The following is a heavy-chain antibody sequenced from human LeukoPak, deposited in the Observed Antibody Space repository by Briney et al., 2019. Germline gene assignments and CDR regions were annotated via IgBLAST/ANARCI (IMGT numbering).Heavy chain of an antibody. J-gene: IGHJ6*03. CDR3: TRVETWRYFDWFATLYYYYYYMDV. CDR1: GFTFSSYG. CDR2: IRSKAYGGTT. V-gene: IGHV3-49*04. Sequence: GGTLRLSCAASGFTFSSYGMSWVRQAPGKGLEWVGFIRSKAYGGTTEYAASVKGRFTISGDDSKSIAYMQMNSLKTEDTAVYYCTRVETWRYFDWFATLYYYYYYMDVWGKGTTVTISS. D-gene: IGHD3-9*01.